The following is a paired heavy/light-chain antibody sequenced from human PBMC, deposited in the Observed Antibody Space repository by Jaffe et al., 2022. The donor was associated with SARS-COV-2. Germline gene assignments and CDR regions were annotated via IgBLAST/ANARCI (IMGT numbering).Heavy chain of an antibody. CDR2: IKSDGSGT. CDR1: GFTFSDYW. CDR3: GRAAGWELPDY. D-gene: IGHD1-26*01. V-gene: IGHV3-74*03. Sequence: EVQLVESGGGLVQPGGSLRLSCTASGFTFSDYWMHWVRQAPGKGLVWVSRIKSDGSGTTYADSVKGRFTISRDNVKNTLYLQMNSLRAEDTAVYYCGRAAGWELPDYWGQGTLITVSS. J-gene: IGHJ4*02.
Light chain of an antibody. CDR3: AVWDDILTGPV. J-gene: IGLJ2*01. V-gene: IGLV1-47*01. CDR2: RNN. CDR1: SSNIGSNY. Sequence: QSVLTQPPSASGTPGQRVTISCSGSSSNIGSNYVYWYQQLPGTAPKFLIYRNNQRPSGVPDRFSGSKSGTSMSLAISGLRSEDEADYYCAVWDDILTGPVFGGGTRLTVL.